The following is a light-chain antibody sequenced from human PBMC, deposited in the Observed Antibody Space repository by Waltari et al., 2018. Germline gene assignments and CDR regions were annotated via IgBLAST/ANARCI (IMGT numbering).Light chain of an antibody. Sequence: QLVLTQSPSASASLGASVKLTCTLSSGPSSYAIAWHQQQPEKGPRYLMKLNSDGSHNKGDGIPDRFSGSSSGAERYLTISSLQSEDEADYYCQTWGDGTVVFGGGTKLTVL. V-gene: IGLV4-69*01. CDR2: LNSDGSH. CDR1: SGPSSYA. CDR3: QTWGDGTVV. J-gene: IGLJ2*01.